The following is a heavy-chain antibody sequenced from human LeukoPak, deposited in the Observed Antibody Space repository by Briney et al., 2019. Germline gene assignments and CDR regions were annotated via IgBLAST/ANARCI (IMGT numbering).Heavy chain of an antibody. CDR1: GFTFSSYG. J-gene: IGHJ4*02. V-gene: IGHV3-30*18. CDR3: AKVGGYSYGDDY. CDR2: ISYDGSNK. Sequence: GGSLRLSCAASGFTFSSYGMHWVRQAPGKGLEWVAGISYDGSNKYYADSVKGRFTISRDNSKNTLYLQMNSLRAEDTAVYYCAKVGGYSYGDDYWGQGTLVTVSS. D-gene: IGHD5-18*01.